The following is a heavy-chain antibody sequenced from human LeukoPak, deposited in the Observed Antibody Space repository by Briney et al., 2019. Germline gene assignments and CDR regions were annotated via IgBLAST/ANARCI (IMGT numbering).Heavy chain of an antibody. D-gene: IGHD5-18*01. CDR3: AMGLDTAIAY. Sequence: SQTLSLTCALSADSVSINSATWNWNRQSPSRGLEWLGRTYYKSKWHSDYAVSVKSRIILNPDTSKNQFSLQLDFVTPEDSSVYFCAMGLDTAIAYWGQGTLVTVSS. CDR1: ADSVSINSAT. V-gene: IGHV6-1*01. CDR2: TYYKSKWHS. J-gene: IGHJ4*02.